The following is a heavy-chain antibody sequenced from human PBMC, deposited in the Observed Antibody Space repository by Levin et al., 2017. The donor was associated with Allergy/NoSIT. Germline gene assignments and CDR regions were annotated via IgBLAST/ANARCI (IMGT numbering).Heavy chain of an antibody. V-gene: IGHV4-34*01. J-gene: IGHJ4*02. Sequence: SETLSLTCAVYGGSFSGYYWSWIRQPPGKGLEWIGEINHSGSTNYNPSLKSRVTISVDTSKNQFSLKLSSVTAADTAVYYGARARHGSGSYYYRGGKGPAPYFDYWGQGTLVTVSS. CDR2: INHSGST. CDR3: ARARHGSGSYYYRGGKGPAPYFDY. CDR1: GGSFSGYY. D-gene: IGHD3-10*01.